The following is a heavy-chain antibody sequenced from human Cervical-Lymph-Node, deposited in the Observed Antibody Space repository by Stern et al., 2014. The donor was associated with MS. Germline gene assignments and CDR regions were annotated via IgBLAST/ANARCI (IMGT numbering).Heavy chain of an antibody. V-gene: IGHV3-30-3*01. J-gene: IGHJ4*02. CDR3: ARVGIAGGGSLYYFDY. D-gene: IGHD6-13*01. CDR2: ISYDGSNT. Sequence: QVHLVESGGGVVQPGRSLRLSCAASGFTFSNYDMHWVRQAPGKGLEWVAMISYDGSNTYYADSVKGRFTISRDNSKNTLYLQMNSLRAEDTAVYYCARVGIAGGGSLYYFDYWGQGSLVTVSS. CDR1: GFTFSNYD.